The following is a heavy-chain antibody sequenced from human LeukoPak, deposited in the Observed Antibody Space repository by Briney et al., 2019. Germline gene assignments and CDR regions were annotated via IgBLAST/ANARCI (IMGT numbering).Heavy chain of an antibody. CDR2: ISGSSGII. J-gene: IGHJ4*02. CDR3: ARGAAAGYFDY. V-gene: IGHV3-48*01. D-gene: IGHD6-13*01. CDR1: GFTFNTYT. Sequence: GGSLRLSCAASGFTFNTYTMNWVRQAPGKGLEWVSYISGSSGIIDYADSVRGRFTISRDNAKNSLYLQMNSLRAEDTAVYYCARGAAAGYFDYWGQGTLVTVSS.